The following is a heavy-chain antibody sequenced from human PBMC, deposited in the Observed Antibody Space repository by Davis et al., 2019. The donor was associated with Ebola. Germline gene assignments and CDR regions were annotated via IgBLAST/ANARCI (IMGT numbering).Heavy chain of an antibody. V-gene: IGHV3-66*01. Sequence: PGGSLRLSCAASGFTFSSYSMNWVRQAPGKGLEWVSVIYSGGSTYYADSVKGRFTISSDNAKNLLSLQMNGLRAEDTAFYYCARGPSTGNSFTYWGQGTLVTVSS. CDR2: IYSGGST. J-gene: IGHJ4*02. CDR1: GFTFSSYS. D-gene: IGHD4-23*01. CDR3: ARGPSTGNSFTY.